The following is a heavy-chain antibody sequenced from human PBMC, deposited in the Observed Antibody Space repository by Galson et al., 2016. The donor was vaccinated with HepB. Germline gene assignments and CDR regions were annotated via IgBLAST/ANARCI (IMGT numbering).Heavy chain of an antibody. V-gene: IGHV4-59*02. CDR3: ARPTSSGYGDAFDV. J-gene: IGHJ3*01. CDR1: GGSVSSYY. CDR2: VYHSRHT. D-gene: IGHD5-12*01. Sequence: ETLSLTCTVSGGSVSSYYWSWLRQPPGKGLQWIGYVYHSRHTKYNPSLKSRVTMSVDPSKSQFTLKMTSVTAADTAVYYCARPTSSGYGDAFDVWGQGTVVTVSS.